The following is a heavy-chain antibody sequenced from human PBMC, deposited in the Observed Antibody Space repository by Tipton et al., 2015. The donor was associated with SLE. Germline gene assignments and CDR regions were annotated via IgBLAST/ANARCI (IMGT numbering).Heavy chain of an antibody. Sequence: QVQLVQSGPEVKKPGASVKVSCKASGYTFTSYGISWVRQAPGQGLEWMGWISAYNGNTNYAQKLQGRVTMTTDTSMSTAYMELRSLRSDDTAVYYCARGSYPGYYDFWSGPFDYWGQGTLVTVSS. CDR3: ARGSYPGYYDFWSGPFDY. D-gene: IGHD3-3*01. CDR2: ISAYNGNT. J-gene: IGHJ4*02. CDR1: GYTFTSYG. V-gene: IGHV1-18*01.